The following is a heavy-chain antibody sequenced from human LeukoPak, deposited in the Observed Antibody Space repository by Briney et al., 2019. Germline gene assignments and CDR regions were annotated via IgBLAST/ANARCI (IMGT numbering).Heavy chain of an antibody. D-gene: IGHD3-3*01. CDR1: GFTFSSYW. V-gene: IGHV3-7*01. CDR2: IKQDGSEK. CDR3: ARALYYDFWSGYSPYYYYMDV. J-gene: IGHJ6*03. Sequence: PGGSLRLSCAASGFTFSSYWMSWVRQAPGKGLEWVANIKQDGSEKYYVDSVKGRFTISRDNAKNSLYLQMNSLRAEDTAVYYCARALYYDFWSGYSPYYYYMDVWGKGTTVTVSS.